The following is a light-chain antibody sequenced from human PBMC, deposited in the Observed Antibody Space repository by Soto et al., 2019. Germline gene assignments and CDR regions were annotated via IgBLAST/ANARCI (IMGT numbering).Light chain of an antibody. Sequence: QSALTQPASVSGSPGQSITISCTGTSSDVGGYNYVSWYQQHPGKVPKLMIYDVSNRPSGVSNRFSGSKSGNTASLTISGLQADDEDDYYCSSYTSGSTPVVFGGGTKLTVL. CDR2: DVS. V-gene: IGLV2-14*01. CDR1: SSDVGGYNY. CDR3: SSYTSGSTPVV. J-gene: IGLJ2*01.